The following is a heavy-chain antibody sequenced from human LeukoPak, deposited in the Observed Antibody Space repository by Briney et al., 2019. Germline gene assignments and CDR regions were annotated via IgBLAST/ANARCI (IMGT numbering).Heavy chain of an antibody. Sequence: PSETLSLTCTVSGGSITSSSYYWGWIRQPPGKGPEWIGSIYYSGSTYYNPSLKSRVTISVDTSKNQFSLKLSSVTAADTAVYYCARDLLVRGVISANFDYWGQGTLVTVSS. V-gene: IGHV4-39*07. CDR2: IYYSGST. D-gene: IGHD3-10*01. J-gene: IGHJ4*02. CDR3: ARDLLVRGVISANFDY. CDR1: GGSITSSSYY.